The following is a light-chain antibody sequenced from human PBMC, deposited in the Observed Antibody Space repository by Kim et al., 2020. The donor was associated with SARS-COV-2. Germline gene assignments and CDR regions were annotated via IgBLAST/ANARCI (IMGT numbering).Light chain of an antibody. V-gene: IGKV1-5*03. CDR3: QQYNTYSWT. J-gene: IGKJ1*01. CDR2: KAS. CDR1: QSISKW. Sequence: DIQMTQSPSTLSASVGDRVTITCRASQSISKWLAGYQQKPGKAPTLLIYKASSLESGVPSRFSGSGSGTEFTLTISSLQPDDFATYYCQQYNTYSWTFGQGTKVDIK.